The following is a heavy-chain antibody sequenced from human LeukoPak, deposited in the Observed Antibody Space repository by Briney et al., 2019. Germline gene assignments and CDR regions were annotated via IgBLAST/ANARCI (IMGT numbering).Heavy chain of an antibody. CDR2: ISCDGSSK. D-gene: IGHD5-18*01. J-gene: IGHJ3*02. CDR3: ARARSSYGYGDAFDI. CDR1: GFTFSTYA. Sequence: GGSLRLSCAASGFTFSTYAMHWVRQAPGKGLEWVAVISCDGSSKYYADSVKGRFTISRDNSKNTLYPQMNSLRAEDTAVYYCARARSSYGYGDAFDIWGQGTMVTVSS. V-gene: IGHV3-30*04.